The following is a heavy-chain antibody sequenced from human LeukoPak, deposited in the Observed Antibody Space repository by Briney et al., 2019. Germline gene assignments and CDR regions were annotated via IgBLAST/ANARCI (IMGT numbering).Heavy chain of an antibody. V-gene: IGHV3-23*01. Sequence: PGGSLRLSCAASGFTFSSHGMSWVRQTPEKGLEWVSSISTSGDGTVYADSVKGRVTISRDNSKNTLYLQMNSLRAEDTAVYYCARERFRGGEGAFDIWGQGTMVTVSS. D-gene: IGHD3-16*01. CDR1: GFTFSSHG. CDR3: ARERFRGGEGAFDI. CDR2: ISTSGDGT. J-gene: IGHJ3*02.